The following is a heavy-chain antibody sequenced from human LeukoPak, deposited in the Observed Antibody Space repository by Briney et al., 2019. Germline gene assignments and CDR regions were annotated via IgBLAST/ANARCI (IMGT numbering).Heavy chain of an antibody. D-gene: IGHD1-26*01. Sequence: ESGPTLVNPTQTLTLTCTFSGFSLSTSGVGVGGIRQPPGKALEWLALIYWDDDKRYSPSLKSRLTITKDTSKNQVVLTMTNMDPVDTATYYCARTSGSYEPFDYWGQGTLVTVSS. CDR2: IYWDDDK. J-gene: IGHJ4*02. V-gene: IGHV2-5*02. CDR3: ARTSGSYEPFDY. CDR1: GFSLSTSGVG.